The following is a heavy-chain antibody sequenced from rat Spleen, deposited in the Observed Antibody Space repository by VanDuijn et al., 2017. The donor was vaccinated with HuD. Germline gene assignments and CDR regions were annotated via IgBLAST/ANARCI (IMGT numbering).Heavy chain of an antibody. CDR1: GITFNNFW. CDR3: ARGPNYGGYLDYFDY. J-gene: IGHJ2*01. V-gene: IGHV5-31*01. CDR2: VSPSGGST. Sequence: EVQLVESGGGLLQPGRSLKLSCVASGITFNNFWMSWIRQAPGKGLEWVASVSPSGGSTYYRDSVKGRFTISRDNAKSTLYLQMDSLRSEDTATYYCARGPNYGGYLDYFDYWGQGVMVTVSS. D-gene: IGHD1-11*01.